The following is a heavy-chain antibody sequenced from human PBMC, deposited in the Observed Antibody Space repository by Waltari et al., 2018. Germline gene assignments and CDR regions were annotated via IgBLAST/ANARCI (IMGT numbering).Heavy chain of an antibody. Sequence: QVQLVQSGAEVKSPGASVKVSCKPSGYIFTTYHVPWVRQAPGQGLEWMGWISANNGNTEYAQNFQGRVTMTTDTSTNTAYMELRSLRSDDTAVFYCARVVSSSSPSFYYYGLDVWGQGTTVTVSS. D-gene: IGHD6-6*01. CDR1: GYIFTTYH. J-gene: IGHJ6*02. CDR2: ISANNGNT. V-gene: IGHV1-18*04. CDR3: ARVVSSSSPSFYYYGLDV.